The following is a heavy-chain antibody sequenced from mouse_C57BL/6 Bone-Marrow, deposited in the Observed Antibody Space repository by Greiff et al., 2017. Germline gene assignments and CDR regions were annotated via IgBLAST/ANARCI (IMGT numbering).Heavy chain of an antibody. CDR3: ARWGGYYVPFAY. J-gene: IGHJ3*01. CDR1: GYTFTNYW. V-gene: IGHV1-63*01. CDR2: IYPGGGYT. D-gene: IGHD2-3*01. Sequence: QVHVKQSGAELVRPGTSVKMSCKASGYTFTNYWIGWAKQRPGHGLEWIGDIYPGGGYTNYNEKFKGKATLTADKSSSTAYMQFSSLTSEDSAIYYCARWGGYYVPFAYWGQGTLVTVSA.